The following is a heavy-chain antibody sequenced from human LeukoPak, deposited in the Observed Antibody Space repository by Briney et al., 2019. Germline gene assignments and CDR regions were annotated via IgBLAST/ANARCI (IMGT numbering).Heavy chain of an antibody. J-gene: IGHJ4*02. CDR2: FSSSAGSSV. CDR3: ARLRGFIDY. D-gene: IGHD3-10*01. CDR1: RFTFSGYA. V-gene: IGHV3-21*05. Sequence: PGGSLRLSCAASRFTFSGYAMYWVRQAPGGGLEWVAYFSSSAGSSVYYADSVKGRFTISRDNANNSLSLQMNGLRADDSAVYYCARLRGFIDYWGQGTVVTVSS.